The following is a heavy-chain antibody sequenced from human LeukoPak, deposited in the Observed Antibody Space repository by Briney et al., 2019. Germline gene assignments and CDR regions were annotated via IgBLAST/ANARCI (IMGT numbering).Heavy chain of an antibody. CDR1: GGSISSNNYY. V-gene: IGHV4-39*01. CDR2: INYSGST. CDR3: ARYLTSGGWYCFDY. J-gene: IGHJ4*02. Sequence: SETLSLTCTVSGGSISSNNYYWAWIRQPPGKGLEWIATINYSGSTYYNPSLKSRVTVSVDTSKNQFSLRLTSVTAADTAVYYCARYLTSGGWYCFDYWGQGTLVTVSS. D-gene: IGHD6-19*01.